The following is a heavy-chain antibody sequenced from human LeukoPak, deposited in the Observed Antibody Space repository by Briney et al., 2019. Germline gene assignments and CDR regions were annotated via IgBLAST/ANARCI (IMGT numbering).Heavy chain of an antibody. CDR3: AKSPYRFDALDI. Sequence: GGSLRLSCAASGFPLSSYAMSWVRQVPGKGLEWVSATSSSDDGTYHADSVRGRFTIYRDNFRNTLYLQMNRLRAEDTAVYYCAKSPYRFDALDIWGQGTMVTVSS. CDR2: TSSSDDGT. V-gene: IGHV3-23*01. CDR1: GFPLSSYA. D-gene: IGHD3-16*02. J-gene: IGHJ3*02.